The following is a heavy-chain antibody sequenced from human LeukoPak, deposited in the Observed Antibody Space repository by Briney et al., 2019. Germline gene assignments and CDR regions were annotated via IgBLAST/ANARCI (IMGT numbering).Heavy chain of an antibody. Sequence: SETLSLTCTVSGGSISSSSYYWGWIRQPPGKGLEWIGSIYYSGSTYYNPSLKSRVTISVDTSKNQFSLKLSSVTAADTAVYYCAREGGMRPFDYWGQGTLVTVSS. CDR2: IYYSGST. CDR3: AREGGMRPFDY. V-gene: IGHV4-39*02. D-gene: IGHD1-1*01. CDR1: GGSISSSSYY. J-gene: IGHJ4*02.